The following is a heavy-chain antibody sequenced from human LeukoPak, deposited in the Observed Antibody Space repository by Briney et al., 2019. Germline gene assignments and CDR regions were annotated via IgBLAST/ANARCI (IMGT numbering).Heavy chain of an antibody. CDR2: IRYDGSNK. D-gene: IGHD6-19*01. V-gene: IGHV3-30*02. CDR3: ARDTESSGWTPYYYMDV. CDR1: GFTFSSYG. J-gene: IGHJ6*03. Sequence: GGSLRLSCAASGFTFSSYGMHWVRQAPGKGLEWVAFIRYDGSNKYYADSVKGRFTISRDNSKNTLYLQMNSLRAEDTAVYYCARDTESSGWTPYYYMDVWGKGTTVTVSS.